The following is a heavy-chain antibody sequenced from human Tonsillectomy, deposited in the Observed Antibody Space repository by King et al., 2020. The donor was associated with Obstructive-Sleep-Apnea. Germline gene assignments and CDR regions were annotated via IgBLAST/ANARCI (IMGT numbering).Heavy chain of an antibody. Sequence: QLVQSGAEVKKPGESLKISCKASGYSFTSYWIGWVRQMPGKGLEWMGIIYPGDSDTRYSPSFQGQVTISVDKSISTAYLQWSSLKASDTAMYFCVRIYRDYVSNFDYWGQGTLVTVSS. V-gene: IGHV5-51*01. J-gene: IGHJ4*02. CDR2: IYPGDSDT. D-gene: IGHD4-17*01. CDR3: VRIYRDYVSNFDY. CDR1: GYSFTSYW.